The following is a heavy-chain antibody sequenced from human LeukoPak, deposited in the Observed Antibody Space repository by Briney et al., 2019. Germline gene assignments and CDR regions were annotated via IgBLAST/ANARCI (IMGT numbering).Heavy chain of an antibody. CDR2: ISSSSSTI. J-gene: IGHJ6*03. CDR1: GFTFSSYR. V-gene: IGHV3-48*01. CDR3: ARDFRTNYYYYVDV. Sequence: GGSLRLSCAASGFTFSSYRMNWVRQAPGKGLEWVSYISSSSSTIYYADSVKGRFTISRDNTKDTLYVQMNSLRAEDTALYYCARDFRTNYYYYVDVWGKGTTVTVSS. D-gene: IGHD1-14*01.